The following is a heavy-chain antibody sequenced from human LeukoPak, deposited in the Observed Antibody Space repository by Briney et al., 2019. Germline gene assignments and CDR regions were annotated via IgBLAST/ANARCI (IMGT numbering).Heavy chain of an antibody. J-gene: IGHJ3*02. CDR3: ATLTGGDDAFDI. V-gene: IGHV4-39*07. CDR1: GGSISSSSYY. CDR2: IYYSGST. Sequence: PSETLSLTRNVSGGSISSSSYYWGWIRQPPGKGLEWIGSIYYSGSTYYNPSLKSRVTISVLTSKNRFSLKLSSVTAADTAVYYCATLTGGDDAFDIWGQGTMVTVSS. D-gene: IGHD4-23*01.